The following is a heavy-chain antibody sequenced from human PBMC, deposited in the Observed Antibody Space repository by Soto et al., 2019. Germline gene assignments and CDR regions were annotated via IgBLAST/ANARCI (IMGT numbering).Heavy chain of an antibody. CDR3: ARDILTGPLSETDWFDP. CDR1: GGSISSGGYY. V-gene: IGHV4-31*03. Sequence: QVQLQESGPGLVKPSQTLSLTCTVSGGSISSGGYYWSWIRQHPGKGLEWIGYIYYSGSTYYNPSLKSRFTISVDTSKNQFSLKLSSVTAADTAVYYCARDILTGPLSETDWFDPWGQGTLVTVSS. D-gene: IGHD3-9*01. CDR2: IYYSGST. J-gene: IGHJ5*02.